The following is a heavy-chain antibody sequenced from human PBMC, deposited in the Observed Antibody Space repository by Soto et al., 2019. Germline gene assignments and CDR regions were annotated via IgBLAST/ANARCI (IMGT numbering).Heavy chain of an antibody. CDR3: ARGIDAGVDY. D-gene: IGHD1-26*01. V-gene: IGHV1-8*01. CDR1: GYTFSSYD. CDR2: MSPNSGNT. J-gene: IGHJ4*02. Sequence: QVQLVQSGAEVKKPGASVKVSCKASGYTFSSYDINWVRQATGQGLEWMGWMSPNSGNTGYAQNFQARVTMTRDTSIRTAYMELGRLASEDTAIFYCARGIDAGVDYWGQGTLVTVSA.